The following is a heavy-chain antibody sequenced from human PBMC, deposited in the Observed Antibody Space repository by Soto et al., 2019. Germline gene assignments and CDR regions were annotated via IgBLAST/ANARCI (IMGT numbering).Heavy chain of an antibody. V-gene: IGHV1-69*08. CDR3: ARDTRYYYMDA. D-gene: IGHD2-15*01. Sequence: VQLVQSGAEVKKPGSSVKVSCKASGGTFSSYTISWVRQAPGQGLEWMGRIIPILGIANYAQKFQGRVTITADKSTSTAYMELSSLRSEDTAVYYCARDTRYYYMDAWGKGTTVTVSS. CDR2: IIPILGIA. J-gene: IGHJ6*03. CDR1: GGTFSSYT.